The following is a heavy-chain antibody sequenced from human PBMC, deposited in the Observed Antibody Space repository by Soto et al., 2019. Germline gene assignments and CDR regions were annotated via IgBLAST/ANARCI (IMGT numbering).Heavy chain of an antibody. CDR1: GYTFTSYD. J-gene: IGHJ4*02. V-gene: IGHV1-8*01. CDR3: ARDHHGDYSSDY. D-gene: IGHD2-21*02. CDR2: MNPNSGNT. Sequence: ASVKVSCKASGYTFTSYDINWVRQATGQGLEWMGWMNPNSGNTGYAQKFQGRVTMTRNTSISTAYMELSSLRSDDTAVYYCARDHHGDYSSDYWGQGTLVTVSS.